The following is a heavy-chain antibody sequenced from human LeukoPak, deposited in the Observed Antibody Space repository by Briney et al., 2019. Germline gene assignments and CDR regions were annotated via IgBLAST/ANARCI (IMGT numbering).Heavy chain of an antibody. CDR2: IYSSGST. V-gene: IGHV4-59*01. CDR1: GGSMRNYY. Sequence: PSETLSLTCTVSGGSMRNYYWSWVRQPPGKGLEWIAYIYSSGSTSYNPSLKGRATISLDTSKNRFSLKLTSVTAADTAVYYCARLSSGRPHEYFQHWGQGTLVTVSS. D-gene: IGHD3-22*01. CDR3: ARLSSGRPHEYFQH. J-gene: IGHJ1*01.